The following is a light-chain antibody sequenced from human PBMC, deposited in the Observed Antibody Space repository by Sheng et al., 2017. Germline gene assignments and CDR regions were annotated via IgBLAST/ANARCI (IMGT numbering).Light chain of an antibody. CDR2: GVS. Sequence: ETVMTQSPATLSVSPGERVTLSCRASQSVGSLLAWYQQRPGQAPRLLIYGVSTRATAIPARFSGSGSGTEFTLTISSLQPEDVATYYCQKYNNAPLTFGGGTKVEIK. CDR1: QSVGSL. V-gene: IGKV3-15*01. CDR3: QKYNNAPLT. J-gene: IGKJ4*01.